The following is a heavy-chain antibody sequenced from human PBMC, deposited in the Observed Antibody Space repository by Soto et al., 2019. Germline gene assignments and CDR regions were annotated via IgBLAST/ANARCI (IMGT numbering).Heavy chain of an antibody. CDR2: VYYSGST. Sequence: PSETLSLTCTVSGGSISNSRYYWAWVRQSPGKGLEWIGSVYYSGSTQYSPSLKSRVTISVDTPKKEFSLKLSSVTAADTALYYCARQVAYNWILFYFDFWGPGSLATVSS. V-gene: IGHV4-39*01. CDR3: ARQVAYNWILFYFDF. D-gene: IGHD1-1*01. J-gene: IGHJ4*02. CDR1: GGSISNSRYY.